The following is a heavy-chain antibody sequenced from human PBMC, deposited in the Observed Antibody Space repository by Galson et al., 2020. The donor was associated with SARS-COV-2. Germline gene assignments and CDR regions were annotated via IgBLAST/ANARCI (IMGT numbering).Heavy chain of an antibody. Sequence: ASVKVSCKASGYTFTSYGISWVRQAPGQGLEWLGWIRPYNGDTHYAQNVQGRVTMTTDTSTTTAYMELRSLRSDDTAVYYCARDGQDIAARLWLTSMGMNWFDPWGQGALVTVSS. CDR1: GYTFTSYG. D-gene: IGHD6-6*01. CDR3: ARDGQDIAARLWLTSMGMNWFDP. J-gene: IGHJ5*02. CDR2: IRPYNGDT. V-gene: IGHV1-18*01.